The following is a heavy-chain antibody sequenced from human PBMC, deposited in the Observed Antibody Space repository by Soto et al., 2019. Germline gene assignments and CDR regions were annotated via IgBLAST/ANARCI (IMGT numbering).Heavy chain of an antibody. Sequence: GGSLRLSCAASGCTFSGSAMHGVRQASGKGLEWVGRIRSKANSYATAYAASVKGRFTISRDDSKNTAYLQMNSLKTEDTAVYYCTRPSVGGGRDDYWGQGTLVTVSS. CDR3: TRPSVGGGRDDY. V-gene: IGHV3-73*01. J-gene: IGHJ4*02. CDR1: GCTFSGSA. D-gene: IGHD2-15*01. CDR2: IRSKANSYAT.